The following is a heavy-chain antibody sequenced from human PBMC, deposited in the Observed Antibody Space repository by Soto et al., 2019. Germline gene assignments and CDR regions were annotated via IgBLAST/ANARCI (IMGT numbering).Heavy chain of an antibody. CDR1: GGSISSGGYY. J-gene: IGHJ6*02. CDR3: ARDVLIWLGDKRDYYYYGMDV. Sequence: QVQLQESGPGLVKPSQTLSLTCTVSGGSISSGGYYWSWIRQHPGQGLEWIGYIYYSGSTYYNPSLKSRVTISVDTSKNQFSLKLISVTAADTAVYYCARDVLIWLGDKRDYYYYGMDVWGQGTTVTVSS. V-gene: IGHV4-31*03. D-gene: IGHD3-10*01. CDR2: IYYSGST.